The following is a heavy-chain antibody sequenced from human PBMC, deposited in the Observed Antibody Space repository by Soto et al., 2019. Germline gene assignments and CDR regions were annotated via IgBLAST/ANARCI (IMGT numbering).Heavy chain of an antibody. CDR3: TRVRPAAPTRYFDY. V-gene: IGHV3-72*01. J-gene: IGHJ4*02. D-gene: IGHD6-25*01. CDR1: GFTFSEHY. Sequence: EVQLVESGGGLVQPGGSLRLSCAASGFTFSEHYMDWVRQAPGKGLEWVGRVKNKANSYTTEYAASVKGRCTISRDDSRNLLFLQMNSLKTDDTALYYCTRVRPAAPTRYFDYWGQGALVTVSS. CDR2: VKNKANSYTT.